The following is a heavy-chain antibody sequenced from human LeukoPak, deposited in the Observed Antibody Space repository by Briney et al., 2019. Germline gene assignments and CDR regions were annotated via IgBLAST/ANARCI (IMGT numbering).Heavy chain of an antibody. D-gene: IGHD3-3*01. J-gene: IGHJ4*02. V-gene: IGHV3-30-3*01. CDR3: ARDLVSQDFWSGYYGGSAMGY. Sequence: GGSLRLSCTASGFTFNNAWMNWVRQAPGKGLEWVAVISYDGSNKYYADSVKGRFTISRDNSKNTLYLQMNSLRAEDTAVYYCARDLVSQDFWSGYYGGSAMGYWGQGTLVTVSS. CDR1: GFTFNNAW. CDR2: ISYDGSNK.